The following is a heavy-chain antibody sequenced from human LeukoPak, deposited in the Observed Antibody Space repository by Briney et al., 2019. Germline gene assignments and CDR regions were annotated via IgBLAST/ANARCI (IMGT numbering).Heavy chain of an antibody. CDR1: GGTFSSYD. V-gene: IGHV1-8*03. CDR3: ARGWHWFDP. Sequence: ASVKVSCKASGGTFSSYDISWVRQAPGQGLEWMGWMNPNSGNTGYAQKFQGRVTITRNTSISTAYMELSSLRSEDTAVYYCARGWHWFDPWGQGTLVTVSS. J-gene: IGHJ5*02. CDR2: MNPNSGNT.